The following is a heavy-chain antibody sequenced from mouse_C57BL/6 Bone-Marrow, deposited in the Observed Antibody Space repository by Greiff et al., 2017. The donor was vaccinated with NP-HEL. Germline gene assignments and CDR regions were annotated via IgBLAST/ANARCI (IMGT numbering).Heavy chain of an antibody. CDR3: ASGYYGSSPYYFDY. Sequence: QVQLQQPGAELVKPGASVKMSCKASGYTFTSYWITWVKQRPGQGLEWIGDIYPGSGSTNYNEKFKSKATLTVDTSSSTAYMQHSSLTSEDSAVYYCASGYYGSSPYYFDYWGQGTTLTVSS. D-gene: IGHD1-1*01. V-gene: IGHV1-55*01. CDR1: GYTFTSYW. J-gene: IGHJ2*01. CDR2: IYPGSGST.